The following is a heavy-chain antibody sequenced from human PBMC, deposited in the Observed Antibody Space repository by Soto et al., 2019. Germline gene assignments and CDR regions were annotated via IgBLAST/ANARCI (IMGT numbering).Heavy chain of an antibody. CDR2: ITVRGDGT. CDR1: GFAFSSSV. CDR3: VKSRAGDFDY. V-gene: IGHV3-23*01. Sequence: EVQLLECGGDLVQPGGSLRLSCAASGFAFSSSVMGWVRQAPGKGLEWVSTITVRGDGTFYADSVKGRFSISRDNSENTLSLQMNSLRPDDTATYYCVKSRAGDFDYWGQGTLVTVSS. J-gene: IGHJ4*02. D-gene: IGHD6-19*01.